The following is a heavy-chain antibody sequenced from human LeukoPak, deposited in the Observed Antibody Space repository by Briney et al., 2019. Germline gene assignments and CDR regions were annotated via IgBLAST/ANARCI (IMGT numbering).Heavy chain of an antibody. CDR2: ISHDGSNK. Sequence: GGSLRLSCAASGFTFSSYAMHWVRQAPGKGLEWVAAISHDGSNKYHADSVKGRFTISRDNSKNTVYLQMSSLRAEDTAVYFCAGGPKYSSSWFEYFQHWGQGTLVTVSS. V-gene: IGHV3-30*15. D-gene: IGHD6-13*01. CDR1: GFTFSSYA. CDR3: AGGPKYSSSWFEYFQH. J-gene: IGHJ1*01.